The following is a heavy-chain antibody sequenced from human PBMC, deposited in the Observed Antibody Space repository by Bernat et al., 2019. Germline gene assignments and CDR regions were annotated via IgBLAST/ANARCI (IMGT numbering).Heavy chain of an antibody. V-gene: IGHV3-49*03. D-gene: IGHD2-15*01. J-gene: IGHJ4*02. Sequence: EVQLVESGGGLVQPGRSLRLSCTASGFTFGDYAMSWFRQAPGKGLEWVGFIRSKAYGGTTEYAASVKGRFTISRDDSKSIAYLQMNSLKTEDTAVYYCTRVGCSGGSCYFYFDYWGQGTLVTVSS. CDR2: IRSKAYGGTT. CDR3: TRVGCSGGSCYFYFDY. CDR1: GFTFGDYA.